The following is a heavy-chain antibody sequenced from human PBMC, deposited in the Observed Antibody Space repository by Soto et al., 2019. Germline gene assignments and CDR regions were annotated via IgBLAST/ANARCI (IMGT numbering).Heavy chain of an antibody. J-gene: IGHJ5*02. CDR3: ARAVGGPAAKGGWFDP. D-gene: IGHD2-2*01. Sequence: GSLRLSCAASGFTFSSYAMSWVRQAPGKGLEWIGEINHSGSTNYNPSLKSRVTISVDTSKDQFSLKLSSVTAADTAVYYCARAVGGPAAKGGWFDPWGQGTLVTV. CDR2: INHSGST. CDR1: GFTFSSYA. V-gene: IGHV4-34*01.